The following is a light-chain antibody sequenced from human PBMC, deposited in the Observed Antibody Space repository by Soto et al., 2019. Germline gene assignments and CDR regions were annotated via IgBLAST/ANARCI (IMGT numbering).Light chain of an antibody. CDR1: QSVAFH. J-gene: IGKJ4*01. CDR3: QQYKKWPPLT. V-gene: IGKV3-15*01. Sequence: EIVMTQSPATLSVSPGETATLSCRASQSVAFHLAWYQQKPGQGPRLLIYGAFTRATGIPARFSGSGSGTXXXXTXSSXQSEDFAVYYCQQYKKWPPLTFGGGTKVEIK. CDR2: GAF.